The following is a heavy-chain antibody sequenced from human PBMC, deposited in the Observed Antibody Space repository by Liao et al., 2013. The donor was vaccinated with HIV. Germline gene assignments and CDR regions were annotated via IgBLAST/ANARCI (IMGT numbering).Heavy chain of an antibody. Sequence: QVQLQESGPGLVKPSETLSLTCTVSGGSISSAAHFWSWIRQPAGKGLEWIGRSYTPENTNYNPSLKSRVTISVDASKNQVSLKLTAVTAADTAVYYCVREVYGDYGDSWGQGTLVTVSS. J-gene: IGHJ5*01. V-gene: IGHV4-61*02. CDR1: GGSISSAAHF. D-gene: IGHD4-17*01. CDR2: SYTPENT. CDR3: VREVYGDYGDS.